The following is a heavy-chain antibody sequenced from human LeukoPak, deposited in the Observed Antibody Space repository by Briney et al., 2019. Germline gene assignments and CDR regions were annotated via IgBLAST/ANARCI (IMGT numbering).Heavy chain of an antibody. J-gene: IGHJ4*02. CDR3: AKVLLKTRYFVY. Sequence: GGSLRLSCAASGFTFSSDAMSWVRQAPGKGLEWVSAICGSGGSTYYADSVKGRFTISRDNSKNTLYLQMNSLRAEDTAVYYCAKVLLKTRYFVYWGQGALVTVSS. CDR1: GFTFSSDA. CDR2: ICGSGGST. D-gene: IGHD2/OR15-2a*01. V-gene: IGHV3-23*01.